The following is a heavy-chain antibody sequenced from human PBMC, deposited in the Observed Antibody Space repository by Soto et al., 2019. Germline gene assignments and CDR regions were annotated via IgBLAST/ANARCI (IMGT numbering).Heavy chain of an antibody. CDR3: SHRVNMARGPYNYFGP. Sequence: GSGPTLVNPTQTPTLTCSFSGFSLTTGVGVGWIRQPQGKALEWLVIIYWNDEKLYNPSLKTRFTITKDTSKNQVVLTVTDMNHVDTATYYCSHRVNMARGPYNYFGPWGQGTLVTVSS. CDR2: IYWNDEK. CDR1: GFSLTTGVG. J-gene: IGHJ5*02. D-gene: IGHD3-10*01. V-gene: IGHV2-5*01.